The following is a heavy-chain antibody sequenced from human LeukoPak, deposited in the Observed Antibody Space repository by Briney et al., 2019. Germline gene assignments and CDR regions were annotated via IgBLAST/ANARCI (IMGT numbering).Heavy chain of an antibody. CDR1: GGSISSSSYY. V-gene: IGHV4-39*01. J-gene: IGHJ4*02. CDR2: IYYSGST. CDR3: ARGTGSGSVNDY. Sequence: SETLSLTCTVSGGSISSSSYYWGWIRQPPGKGLEWIGSIYYSGSTYYNPSLKSRVTISVDTSKNQFSLKLSSVTAADTAVYYCARGTGSGSVNDYWGQGTLVTVSS. D-gene: IGHD3-10*01.